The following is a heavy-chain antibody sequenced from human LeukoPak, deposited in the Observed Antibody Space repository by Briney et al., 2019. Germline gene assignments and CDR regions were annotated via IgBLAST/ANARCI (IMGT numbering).Heavy chain of an antibody. Sequence: GGSLRLSCAASGFTFSSYAMSWVRQAPGKGLEWVSAISGSGGSTYYADSVKGRFTISRDNSKNTLYLQMNSLRAEDTAVYYCAKSLSYSSGWPHFDYWGQGTLVTVSS. CDR2: ISGSGGST. CDR1: GFTFSSYA. V-gene: IGHV3-23*01. D-gene: IGHD6-19*01. CDR3: AKSLSYSSGWPHFDY. J-gene: IGHJ4*02.